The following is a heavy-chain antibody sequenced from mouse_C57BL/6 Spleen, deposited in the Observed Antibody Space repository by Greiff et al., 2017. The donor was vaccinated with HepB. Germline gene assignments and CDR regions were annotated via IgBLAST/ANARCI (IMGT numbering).Heavy chain of an antibody. Sequence: LQQPGTELVKPGASVKLSCKASGYTFTSYWMHWVKQRPGQGLEWIGNINPSDGGTNYNEKFKSKATLTVDKSSSTAYMQLSSLTSEDSAVYYCARDGVTTVVEGYFDYWGQGTTLTVSS. D-gene: IGHD1-1*01. V-gene: IGHV1-53*01. J-gene: IGHJ2*01. CDR1: GYTFTSYW. CDR3: ARDGVTTVVEGYFDY. CDR2: INPSDGGT.